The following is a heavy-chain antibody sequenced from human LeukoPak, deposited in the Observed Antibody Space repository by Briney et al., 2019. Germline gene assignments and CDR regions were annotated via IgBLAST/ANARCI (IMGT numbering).Heavy chain of an antibody. Sequence: PGGSLRLSCVASGFNFGEFWMAWVRQAPGKGLEWLSSITKYDGRVYYADSVRGRFTISRDSSQNELYLQMNSQRADDSAIYYCAKDHSADGWPTFEYWGRGTLVTVSS. CDR3: AKDHSADGWPTFEY. CDR1: GFNFGEFW. J-gene: IGHJ4*02. V-gene: IGHV3-23*01. CDR2: ITKYDGRV. D-gene: IGHD5-24*01.